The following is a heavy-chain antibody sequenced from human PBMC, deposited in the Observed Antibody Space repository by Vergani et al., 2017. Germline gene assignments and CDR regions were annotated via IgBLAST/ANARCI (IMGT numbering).Heavy chain of an antibody. CDR3: ARATGGPYYDSARWYYFDY. CDR1: GATFSSYA. J-gene: IGHJ4*02. CDR2: IIPIFGTA. Sequence: QVQLVQSGAEVKKPGSSVKVSCKASGATFSSYAISWVRQAPGQGLEWMGGIIPIFGTANYAQKFQGRVTITADESTSTAYMELSSLRSEDTAVYYCARATGGPYYDSARWYYFDYWGQGTLVTVSS. V-gene: IGHV1-69*01. D-gene: IGHD3-22*01.